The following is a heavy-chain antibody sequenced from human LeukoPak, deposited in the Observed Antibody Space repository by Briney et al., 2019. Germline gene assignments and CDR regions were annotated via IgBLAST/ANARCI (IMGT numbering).Heavy chain of an antibody. CDR3: ARQKGSASSWADIDY. J-gene: IGHJ4*02. D-gene: IGHD6-13*01. V-gene: IGHV4-39*01. Sequence: PAETLSLTCTVSVGSIRSTNHYWAWIRQPPGKGLEWPGSIYYTGSAYHNPSLKSRLTLSVDTSKNQFSLSLTSVTATDTAVYYCARQKGSASSWADIDYWVQGTLVTVSA. CDR1: VGSIRSTNHY. CDR2: IYYTGSA.